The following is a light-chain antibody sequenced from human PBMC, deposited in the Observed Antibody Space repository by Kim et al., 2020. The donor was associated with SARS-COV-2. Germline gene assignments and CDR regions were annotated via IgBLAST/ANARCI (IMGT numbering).Light chain of an antibody. CDR2: YDS. J-gene: IGLJ3*02. CDR1: NIGSKS. Sequence: SYELTQPPSVSVAPGKTARITCGGNNIGSKSVHWYQQKPGQAPVLVIYYDSDRPSGIPERFSGSNSGHTATLTISRVEAGDEAAYYCQVWASSSDHPVFG. V-gene: IGLV3-21*04. CDR3: QVWASSSDHPV.